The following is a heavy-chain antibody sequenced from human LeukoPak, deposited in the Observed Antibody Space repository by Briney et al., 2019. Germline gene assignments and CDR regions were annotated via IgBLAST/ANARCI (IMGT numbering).Heavy chain of an antibody. V-gene: IGHV3-66*01. CDR1: GFTASSNY. CDR3: ATSGWWGYFDY. D-gene: IGHD6-19*01. Sequence: GGSLRLSCAASGFTASSNYMSWVRQAPGKGLEWVSIIYSGGSTYYADSVRGRFTISRDNSKNTLYLLMNSLRAEDTAVYYCATSGWWGYFDYWXQGTLVTVSS. J-gene: IGHJ4*02. CDR2: IYSGGST.